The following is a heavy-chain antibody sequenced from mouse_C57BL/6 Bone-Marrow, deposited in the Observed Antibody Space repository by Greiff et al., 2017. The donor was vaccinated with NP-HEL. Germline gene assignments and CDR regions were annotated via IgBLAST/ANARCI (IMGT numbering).Heavy chain of an antibody. V-gene: IGHV5-17*01. CDR3: APDWFAY. J-gene: IGHJ3*01. CDR1: GFTFSDYG. Sequence: EVNVVESGGGLVKPGGSLKLSCAASGFTFSDYGMHWVRQAPEKGLEWVAYISSGSSTIYYADTVKGRFTISRDNAKNTLFLQMTSLRAEDTAMYYCAPDWFAYWGQGTLVTVSA. CDR2: ISSGSSTI.